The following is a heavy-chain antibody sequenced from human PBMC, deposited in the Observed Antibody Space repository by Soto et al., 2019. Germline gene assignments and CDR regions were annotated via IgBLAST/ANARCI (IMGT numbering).Heavy chain of an antibody. CDR2: IYYSGST. D-gene: IGHD6-13*01. J-gene: IGHJ5*02. CDR1: GGSISSYY. CDR3: ARAAAAGLIRFDP. V-gene: IGHV4-59*01. Sequence: SETLSLTCTVSGGSISSYYWSWIRQPPGKGLEWIGYIYYSGSTNYNPSLKSRVTISVDTSKNQFSLKLSSVTVADTAVYYCARAAAAGLIRFDPWGQGTLVTVSS.